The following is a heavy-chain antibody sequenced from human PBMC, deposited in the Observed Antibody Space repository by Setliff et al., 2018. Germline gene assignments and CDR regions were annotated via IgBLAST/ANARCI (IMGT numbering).Heavy chain of an antibody. Sequence: ASMKVSCKVSGSTLTELTMYWVRQAPGKGLEWMGSFNPEDDEIIYAQKFLGRVTMTEDTSTDTACMELSSLRSEDTAVYYCATKDYDTSGYYRPFGFWGQGTLVTISS. CDR1: GSTLTELT. J-gene: IGHJ4*01. CDR2: FNPEDDEI. D-gene: IGHD3-22*01. CDR3: ATKDYDTSGYYRPFGF. V-gene: IGHV1-24*01.